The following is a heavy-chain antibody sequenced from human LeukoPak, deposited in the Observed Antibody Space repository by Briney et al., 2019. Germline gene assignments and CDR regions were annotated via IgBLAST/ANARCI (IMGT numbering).Heavy chain of an antibody. CDR1: GYTLTELS. J-gene: IGHJ4*02. D-gene: IGHD3-22*01. V-gene: IGHV1-24*01. Sequence: GASVKVSCKVSGYTLTELSMHWVRQAPGKGLEWMGGFDPEDGETIYAQKFQGRVTITRNTSISTAYMELSSLRSEDTAVYYCARYESASGSSDYWGQGTLVTVSS. CDR2: FDPEDGET. CDR3: ARYESASGSSDY.